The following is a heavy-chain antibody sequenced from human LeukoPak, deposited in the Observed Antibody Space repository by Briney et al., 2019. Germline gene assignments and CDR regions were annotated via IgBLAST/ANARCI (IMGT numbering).Heavy chain of an antibody. CDR1: GGSFSGYY. CDR3: ARDRGYYYDSSGYYPKYYFDY. V-gene: IGHV4-34*01. CDR2: INHSGST. Sequence: SETLSLTCAVYGGSFSGYYWSWIRQPPGKGLEWIGEINHSGSTNHNPSLKSRVTISVDTSKNQFSLKLSSVTAADTAVYYCARDRGYYYDSSGYYPKYYFDYWGQGTLVTVSS. J-gene: IGHJ4*02. D-gene: IGHD3-22*01.